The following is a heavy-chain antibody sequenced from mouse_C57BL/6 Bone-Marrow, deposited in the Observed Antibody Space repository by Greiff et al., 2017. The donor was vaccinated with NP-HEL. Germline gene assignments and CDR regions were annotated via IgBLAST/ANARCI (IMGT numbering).Heavy chain of an antibody. J-gene: IGHJ1*03. V-gene: IGHV14-4*01. CDR3: TMHYYGSSYWYFDV. Sequence: EVKLMESGAELVRPGASVKLSCTASGFNIKDDYMHWVKQRPEQGLEWIGWIDPENGDTEYASKVQGKATITADTSSNTAYLQLSSLTSEDTAVYYCTMHYYGSSYWYFDVWGTGTTVTVSS. CDR2: IDPENGDT. CDR1: GFNIKDDY. D-gene: IGHD1-1*01.